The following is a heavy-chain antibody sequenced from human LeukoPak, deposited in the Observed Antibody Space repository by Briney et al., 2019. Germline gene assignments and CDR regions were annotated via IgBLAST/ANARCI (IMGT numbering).Heavy chain of an antibody. CDR2: IIPIFGTA. CDR1: GGTFSSYA. J-gene: IGHJ3*02. CDR3: ARDSPRYSGSSHAFDI. D-gene: IGHD1-26*01. V-gene: IGHV1-69*06. Sequence: ASVKVSCKASGGTFSSYAISWVRQAPGQGLEWMGGIIPIFGTANYAQKFQGRVTITADKSTSTAYMELSSLRSEDTAVYYCARDSPRYSGSSHAFDIWGQGTMVTVSS.